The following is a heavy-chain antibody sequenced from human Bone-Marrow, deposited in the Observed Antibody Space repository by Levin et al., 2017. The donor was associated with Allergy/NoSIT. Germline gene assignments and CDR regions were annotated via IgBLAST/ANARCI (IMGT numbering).Heavy chain of an antibody. Sequence: RTGGSLRLSCVGSGFTFSSYALAWVRQTPGRGLEHVSSIIGSDDSTYYADSVKGRFTISRDNSKNTLYLQMNSLRVDDTAIYYCASQTPTPLVYMDAWGKGTTVTVSS. D-gene: IGHD3-9*01. CDR3: ASQTPTPLVYMDA. J-gene: IGHJ6*03. CDR2: IIGSDDST. CDR1: GFTFSSYA. V-gene: IGHV3-23*01.